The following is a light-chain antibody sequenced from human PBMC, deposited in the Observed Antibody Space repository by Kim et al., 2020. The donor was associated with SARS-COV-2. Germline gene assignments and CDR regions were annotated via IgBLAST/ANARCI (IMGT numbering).Light chain of an antibody. Sequence: EIVLTQSPGTLSLSPGEGATLSCRASQSVTNTYLAWYQQKPGQAPRLLMYHASSRAAGIPDRFSGSGSGTDFTLTISRLEPEDFAVYYCQQYAGSPRTFGQGTKVDIK. CDR3: QQYAGSPRT. CDR1: QSVTNTY. V-gene: IGKV3-20*01. J-gene: IGKJ1*01. CDR2: HAS.